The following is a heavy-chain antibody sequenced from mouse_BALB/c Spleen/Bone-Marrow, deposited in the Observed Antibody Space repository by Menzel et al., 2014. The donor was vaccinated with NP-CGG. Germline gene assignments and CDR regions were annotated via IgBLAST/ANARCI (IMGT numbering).Heavy chain of an antibody. Sequence: VNVVESGPGLVAPSQSLSITCTVSGFSLTSYGVHWVRQPPGKGLEWLGLIWAGGSTNYNSALMSRLSISKDNSKSQVFLKMNSLQTEDTAVYYCARKDYGSRGGYFDVWGAGTTVTVSS. CDR1: GFSLTSYG. D-gene: IGHD1-1*01. CDR2: IWAGGST. V-gene: IGHV2-9*02. CDR3: ARKDYGSRGGYFDV. J-gene: IGHJ1*01.